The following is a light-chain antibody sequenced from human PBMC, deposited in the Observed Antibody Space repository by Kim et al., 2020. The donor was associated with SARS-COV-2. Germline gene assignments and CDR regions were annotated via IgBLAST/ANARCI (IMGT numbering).Light chain of an antibody. J-gene: IGLJ3*02. CDR1: SSDVGGYIH. CDR2: DVN. V-gene: IGLV2-14*01. CDR3: SSFTSIGTWV. Sequence: QSALTQPASVSGSSGQSSTISCTGTSSDVGGYIHVSWYQQHPGKAPQLIIYDVNKRPSGASDRFSGSKSANTASLTISGLQAEDEAEYYCSSFTSIGTWVFGGGTQLTVL.